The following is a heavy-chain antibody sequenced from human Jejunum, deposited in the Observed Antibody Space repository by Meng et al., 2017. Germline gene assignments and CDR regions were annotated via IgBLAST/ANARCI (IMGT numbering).Heavy chain of an antibody. V-gene: IGHV4-34*01. CDR1: GGSFSGYY. CDR2: INHSGST. Sequence: QGQLRKWGEGLLKPSETLSLPCAVYGGSFSGYYWSWIRQPPGKGLEWIGEINHSGSTNYNPSLKSRVTISVDTSKNQFSLKLSSVTAADTAVYYCARLRATDNQSKYRNTIFDYWGQRTLVTSPQ. CDR3: ARLRATDNQSKYRNTIFDY. J-gene: IGHJ4*02. D-gene: IGHD2/OR15-2a*01.